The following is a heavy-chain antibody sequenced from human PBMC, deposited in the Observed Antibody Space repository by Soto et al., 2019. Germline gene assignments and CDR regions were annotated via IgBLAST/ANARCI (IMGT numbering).Heavy chain of an antibody. V-gene: IGHV3-11*04. CDR3: AGSSGWYEADAFDR. CDR1: GFTFGDYE. D-gene: IGHD6-19*01. Sequence: QVQLVESGGGLVQPGGSLRLSCAASGFTFGDYEMSWIRQDAGKGPEWVSFLSRSGNTIYYADSVKGRFSISRHNAVNSLYLQMESLRVEDTATYFCAGSSGWYEADAFDRCGQVTMVTVSA. CDR2: LSRSGNTI. J-gene: IGHJ3*02.